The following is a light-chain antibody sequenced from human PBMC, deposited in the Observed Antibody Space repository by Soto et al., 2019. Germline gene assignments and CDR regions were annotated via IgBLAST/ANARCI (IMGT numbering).Light chain of an antibody. CDR1: ISNIGVGYD. V-gene: IGLV1-40*01. CDR3: QFYDNSPSTYV. CDR2: ANS. J-gene: IGLJ1*01. Sequence: QSVLTPPPAVSGAPGRRVTISCSGSISNIGVGYDVHWYQQLPGRAPKLLIYANSIRRAGIPDRFSGSKSGTSASQAITGLQAEDEADYYCQFYDNSPSTYVFGTGTKVTVL.